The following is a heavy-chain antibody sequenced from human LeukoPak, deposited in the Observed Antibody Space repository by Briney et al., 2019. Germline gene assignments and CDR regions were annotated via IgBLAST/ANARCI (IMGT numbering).Heavy chain of an antibody. D-gene: IGHD5-18*01. V-gene: IGHV4-39*02. Sequence: SEALSLTCTVSGGSISGSVYYWGWIRQPPGKGLEWLGCMYYGGITYYNPSLKGRVAIFVDTSKNQCALKLSSVTAADTAVYYCAREGAELWFYDYYYHMDVWGKGTTVTISS. CDR1: GGSISGSVYY. J-gene: IGHJ6*03. CDR3: AREGAELWFYDYYYHMDV. CDR2: MYYGGIT.